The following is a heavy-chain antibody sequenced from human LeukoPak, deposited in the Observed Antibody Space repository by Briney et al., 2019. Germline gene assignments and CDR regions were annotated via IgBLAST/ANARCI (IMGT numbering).Heavy chain of an antibody. D-gene: IGHD3-9*01. V-gene: IGHV1-18*01. J-gene: IGHJ6*03. Sequence: ASVKVSCKASGYTFTSYGISWVRQAPGQGLEWMGWISAYNGNTNYAQKFQGRVTMTTDTSTSTAYMELRSLRSDDTAVYYCARYASETYYYYVDVWGKGTTVTVSS. CDR1: GYTFTSYG. CDR2: ISAYNGNT. CDR3: ARYASETYYYYVDV.